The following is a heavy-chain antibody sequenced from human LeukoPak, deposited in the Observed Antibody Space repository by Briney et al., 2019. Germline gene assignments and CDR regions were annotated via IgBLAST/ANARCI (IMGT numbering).Heavy chain of an antibody. CDR2: ISSSSSYI. Sequence: GGSLRLSCAASGFTSSNYNMNWVRQAPGKGLEWVSSISSSSSYIYYADSVKGRFTISRDNTKNSLYLQMNSLRAEDTAVYYCARDSPYGTAGYWGQGTLVTVSS. D-gene: IGHD2-8*02. J-gene: IGHJ4*02. V-gene: IGHV3-21*01. CDR3: ARDSPYGTAGY. CDR1: GFTSSNYN.